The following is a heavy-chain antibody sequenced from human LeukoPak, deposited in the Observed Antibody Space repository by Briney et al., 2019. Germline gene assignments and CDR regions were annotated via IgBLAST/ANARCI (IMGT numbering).Heavy chain of an antibody. CDR1: GFTFSSYW. Sequence: GGSLRLSCAASGFTFSSYWMSWVRQAPGKGLEWVANIKQDGSEKYYVDSVKGQFTISRDNAKNSLYLQMNSLRAEDTAVYYCARDDNRGHDAFDIWGQGTMVTVSS. CDR2: IKQDGSEK. J-gene: IGHJ3*02. V-gene: IGHV3-7*03. CDR3: ARDDNRGHDAFDI. D-gene: IGHD5-24*01.